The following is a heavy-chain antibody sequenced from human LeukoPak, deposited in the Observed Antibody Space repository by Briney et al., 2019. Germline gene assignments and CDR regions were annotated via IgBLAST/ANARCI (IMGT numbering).Heavy chain of an antibody. J-gene: IGHJ6*03. V-gene: IGHV4-4*07. CDR1: GGSIRSYF. CDR2: IDESGST. Sequence: SETLSLTCTVSGGSIRSYFWTWIRQPAGKGLEWIGRIDESGSTNYNPSLQSRVTMSVDTSKNPFSLKLGSVNAADTAVYFCARDDGYYYMDVWGNGTTVTISS. D-gene: IGHD4-17*01. CDR3: ARDDGYYYMDV.